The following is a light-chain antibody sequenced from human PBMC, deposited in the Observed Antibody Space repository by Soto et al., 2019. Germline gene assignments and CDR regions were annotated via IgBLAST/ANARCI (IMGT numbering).Light chain of an antibody. CDR2: AAS. CDR3: QQCHRYLT. V-gene: IGKV1-5*01. Sequence: DIQLTQSPSTLSASIGERAPITCRASQTVNTWLAWYQHKPGKAPQLLIYAASVLETGVPSRFSGSGSGTEITLTISSLQPDDIATYYCQQCHRYLTFGQGTKVDIK. CDR1: QTVNTW. J-gene: IGKJ1*01.